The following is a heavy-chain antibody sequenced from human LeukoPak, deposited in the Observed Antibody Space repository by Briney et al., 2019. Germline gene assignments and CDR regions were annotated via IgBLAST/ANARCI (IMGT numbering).Heavy chain of an antibody. CDR3: ANNGGVGVAGSFDN. V-gene: IGHV3-23*01. D-gene: IGHD6-19*01. J-gene: IGHJ4*02. CDR1: GFTFDSYA. Sequence: QPGGSLRLSCAASGFTFDSYAMTWVRQAPGKGLEGVSTVSASGAGTYFADSVKGRFTISRDNSKNTLYLQMKYLRAEDTALYYCANNGGVGVAGSFDNWGQGTLVTVSS. CDR2: VSASGAGT.